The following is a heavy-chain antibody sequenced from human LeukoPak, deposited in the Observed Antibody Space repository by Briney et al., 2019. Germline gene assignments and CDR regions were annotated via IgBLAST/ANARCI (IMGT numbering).Heavy chain of an antibody. CDR2: IYYSGST. J-gene: IGHJ3*02. V-gene: IGHV4-59*01. Sequence: NTSETLSLTCTVSGGSISSYYWSWIRQPPGKGLEWIGYIYYSGSTNYNPSLKSRVTISVDTSKNQFSLKLSSVTAADTAVYYCARVPYIMASIDAFDIWGQGTMVTVSS. CDR1: GGSISSYY. D-gene: IGHD5-12*01. CDR3: ARVPYIMASIDAFDI.